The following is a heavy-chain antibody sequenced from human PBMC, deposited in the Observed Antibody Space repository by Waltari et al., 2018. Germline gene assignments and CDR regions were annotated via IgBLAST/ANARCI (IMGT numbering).Heavy chain of an antibody. CDR1: GFTFCRYG. Sequence: EEQLVESGGGLAQPGETLRLPCAAYGFTFCRYGMDWVSQAPGKGLVWVARINSDGSSTTYADSVKGRFTISRDNAKNTLYVQMNRLRAEDTAVYYCARVATKTYSSPVPGRPYYYGMDVWGQGTTVTVSS. J-gene: IGHJ6*02. V-gene: IGHV3-74*01. CDR3: ARVATKTYSSPVPGRPYYYGMDV. CDR2: INSDGSST. D-gene: IGHD6-19*01.